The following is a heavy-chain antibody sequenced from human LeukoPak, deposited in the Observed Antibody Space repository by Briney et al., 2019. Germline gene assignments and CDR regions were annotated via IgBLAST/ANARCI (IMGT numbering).Heavy chain of an antibody. Sequence: GGSLRLSCAASGFTFDDYAMHWVRQAPGKGLEWVSLISWDGGSTCYADSVKGRFTISRDNSKNSLYLQMNSLRAEDTALYYCAKNQRFLEWLLYDWGQGTLVTVSS. V-gene: IGHV3-43D*03. CDR3: AKNQRFLEWLLYD. D-gene: IGHD3-3*01. CDR2: ISWDGGST. CDR1: GFTFDDYA. J-gene: IGHJ4*02.